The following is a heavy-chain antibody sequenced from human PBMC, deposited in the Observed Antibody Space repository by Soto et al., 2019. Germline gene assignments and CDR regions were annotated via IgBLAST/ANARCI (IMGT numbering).Heavy chain of an antibody. CDR1: GGTFSTSA. V-gene: IGHV1-69*13. CDR2: IMPIFRTP. CDR3: ARDKDRQQLGGNYYYMLDV. D-gene: IGHD3-3*02. Sequence: QVQLEQSGAEVKKPGSSVKVSCKASGGTFSTSAISWVRQAPGQGLEWMGGIMPIFRTPDYAQKFQGRVTITADESTSTAYMELSGLRSDDTAVDYCARDKDRQQLGGNYYYMLDVWGQGTTVTVSS. J-gene: IGHJ6*02.